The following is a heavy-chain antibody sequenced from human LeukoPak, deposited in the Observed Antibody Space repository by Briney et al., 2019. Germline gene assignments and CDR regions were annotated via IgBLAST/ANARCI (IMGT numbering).Heavy chain of an antibody. J-gene: IGHJ4*02. Sequence: SETLSLTCTVSGGSISSYYWSWIRQPPGKGLEWIGYIYYSGSTTYNPSLKSRVTISVDTSKNQFSLKLSSVTAADTAVYYCARDSPRSMLYRAYYYDSSGSQFDYWGQGTLVTVYS. CDR2: IYYSGST. D-gene: IGHD3-22*01. CDR1: GGSISSYY. V-gene: IGHV4-59*01. CDR3: ARDSPRSMLYRAYYYDSSGSQFDY.